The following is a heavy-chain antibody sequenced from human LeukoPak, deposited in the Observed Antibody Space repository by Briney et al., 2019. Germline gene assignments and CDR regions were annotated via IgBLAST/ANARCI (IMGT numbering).Heavy chain of an antibody. CDR2: INHSGST. V-gene: IGHV4-34*01. J-gene: IGHJ6*02. Sequence: SETLSLTCAVYGGSFSGYYWSWIRQPPGKGLEWIGEINHSGSTNYNPSLKSRVTISVDTSKNQFSLKLSSVTAADTAVYYCARVDIVATTGRYYYYYGMDVWGQGTTVTVSS. CDR3: ARVDIVATTGRYYYYYGMDV. D-gene: IGHD5-12*01. CDR1: GGSFSGYY.